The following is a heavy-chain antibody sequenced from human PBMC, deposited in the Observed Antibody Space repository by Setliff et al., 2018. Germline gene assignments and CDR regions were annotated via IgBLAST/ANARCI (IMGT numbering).Heavy chain of an antibody. Sequence: SVKVSCKASGGTFQNYGLTWVRQAPGQGLEWMGGIIPIFGTTNYAHSFKGRVTFTADDSTSTAYMDLSRLTSEDTAVYYCARVLSVDFQYYYLDIWGKGTTVTVSS. CDR2: IIPIFGTT. CDR1: GGTFQNYG. CDR3: ARVLSVDFQYYYLDI. J-gene: IGHJ6*03. V-gene: IGHV1-69*13. D-gene: IGHD2-21*01.